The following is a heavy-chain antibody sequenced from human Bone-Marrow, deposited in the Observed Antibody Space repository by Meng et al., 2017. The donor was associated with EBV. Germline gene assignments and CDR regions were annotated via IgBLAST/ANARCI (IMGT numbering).Heavy chain of an antibody. J-gene: IGHJ4*02. Sequence: QVQLQQWGAGLLKPSETLSLTCAVYGGSFSGYYWSWIRQPPGKGLEWIGEINHSGSTNYNPSLKSRVTISVDTSKNHFSLKLSSVTAADTAVYYCARGPDYYDSSGYYRGVDYWGQGTLVTVSS. D-gene: IGHD3-22*01. CDR1: GGSFSGYY. CDR2: INHSGST. V-gene: IGHV4-34*01. CDR3: ARGPDYYDSSGYYRGVDY.